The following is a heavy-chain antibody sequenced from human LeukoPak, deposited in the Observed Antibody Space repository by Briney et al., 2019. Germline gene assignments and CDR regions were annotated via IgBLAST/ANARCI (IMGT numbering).Heavy chain of an antibody. CDR1: GSSINGHY. J-gene: IGHJ5*02. Sequence: NPSETLSLTCTVSGSSINGHYWSWLRQPPGKGLEWIGYIYSSDNILYNPFLKSRVTLSLRTFNNQVSLTLTSVTAADKGVYYCAGLHFASAEEFDPWGQGTLVTVSS. CDR3: AGLHFASAEEFDP. V-gene: IGHV4-59*08. D-gene: IGHD6-25*01. CDR2: IYSSDNI.